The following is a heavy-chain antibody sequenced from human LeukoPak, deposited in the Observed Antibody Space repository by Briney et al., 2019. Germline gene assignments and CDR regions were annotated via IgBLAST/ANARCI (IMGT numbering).Heavy chain of an antibody. J-gene: IGHJ5*01. CDR1: GYSISSGYY. D-gene: IGHD3-10*01. CDR3: ATRIGYSSGSPPFAS. V-gene: IGHV4-38-2*02. CDR2: IYHSGST. Sequence: KPSETLSLTCTVSGYSISSGYYWGWIRQPPGKGLEWIGSIYHSGSTYYNPSLKSRVTISVDTSKNQFSLKLSSVTAADTAVYYCATRIGYSSGSPPFASWGQGTLVTVSS.